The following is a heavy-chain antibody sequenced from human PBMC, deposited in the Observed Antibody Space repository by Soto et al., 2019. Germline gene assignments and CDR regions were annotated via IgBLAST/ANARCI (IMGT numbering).Heavy chain of an antibody. CDR1: GFTFSSYE. J-gene: IGHJ4*02. Sequence: GGSLRLSCAASGFTFSSYEMNWVRQAPGKGLEWVSYISSSGSTIYYADSVKGRFTISRDNAKNSLYLQMNSLRAEDTAVYYCARDQGFYSDSRKNRFFDYWGQGTLVTVSS. D-gene: IGHD3-22*01. CDR2: ISSSGSTI. V-gene: IGHV3-48*03. CDR3: ARDQGFYSDSRKNRFFDY.